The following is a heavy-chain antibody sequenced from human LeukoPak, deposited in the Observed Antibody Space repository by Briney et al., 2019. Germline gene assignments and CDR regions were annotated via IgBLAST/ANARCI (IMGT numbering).Heavy chain of an antibody. Sequence: GGSLRLSCAASGFTFNSYDMHWVRQATGKGLEWVSAIGTAGDTYYPGSVKGRFTISRENAKNSLYLQMNSLRAGDTAVYYCARWSASRGAFDIWGQGTMVAVSS. V-gene: IGHV3-13*01. J-gene: IGHJ3*02. CDR2: IGTAGDT. D-gene: IGHD2-15*01. CDR3: ARWSASRGAFDI. CDR1: GFTFNSYD.